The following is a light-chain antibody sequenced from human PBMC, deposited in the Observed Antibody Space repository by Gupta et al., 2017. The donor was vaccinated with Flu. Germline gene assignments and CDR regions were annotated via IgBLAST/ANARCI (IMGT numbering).Light chain of an antibody. CDR1: SSNIGAGYD. J-gene: IGLJ3*02. Sequence: QSVLTQPPSVSGVPGQRVTISCTGSSSNIGAGYDVHWYQQFPGTAPRLLIYGNSNRPSGVPDRFSGSKSGTSASLAITGLHAEDEADYYGQSYDSSLSGVLFGGGTKLTV. CDR3: QSYDSSLSGVL. CDR2: GNS. V-gene: IGLV1-40*01.